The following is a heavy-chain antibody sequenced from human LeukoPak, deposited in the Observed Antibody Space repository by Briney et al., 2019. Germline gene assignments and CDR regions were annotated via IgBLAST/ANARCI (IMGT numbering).Heavy chain of an antibody. CDR1: GFTFDGYG. CDR2: INWNGGST. CDR3: ARGDRSVAGHQFDY. Sequence: SGVSLRLSCAAPGFTFDGYGMSWVRQAPGKGLEWVSGINWNGGSTGYADSVKGRFTISRDNAKNSLYLQMNSLRAEDTAVYYCARGDRSVAGHQFDYWGQGTLVTVSS. J-gene: IGHJ4*02. V-gene: IGHV3-20*04. D-gene: IGHD6-19*01.